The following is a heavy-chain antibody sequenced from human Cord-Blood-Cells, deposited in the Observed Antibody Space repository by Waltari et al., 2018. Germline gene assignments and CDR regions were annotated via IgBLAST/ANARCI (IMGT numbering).Heavy chain of an antibody. CDR3: AFKVGATGAFDI. D-gene: IGHD1-26*01. CDR2: INAGNGNT. J-gene: IGHJ3*02. CDR1: GYTFTSYA. Sequence: KPGASVKVSCKASGYTFTSYAMHWVRQAPGQGLEWMGWINAGNGNTKYSQKFQAIVTITSDTSASTAYMELSSLRSEDTAVDYCAFKVGATGAFDIWGQGTMVTVSS. V-gene: IGHV1-3*01.